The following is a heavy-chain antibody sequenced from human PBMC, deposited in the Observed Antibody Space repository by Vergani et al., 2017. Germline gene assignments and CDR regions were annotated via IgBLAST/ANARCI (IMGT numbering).Heavy chain of an antibody. D-gene: IGHD3-22*01. V-gene: IGHV3-48*04. J-gene: IGHJ3*02. Sequence: EVQLVESGGGLVQPGGSLRLSCAASGFTFSSYSMNWVRQAPGKGLEWVSYISSSSSTIYYADSVKGRFTISRDNAKNSLYLQMNSLRAEDTAVYYCAKDLHYYDSSGGDAFDIWGQGTMVTVSS. CDR3: AKDLHYYDSSGGDAFDI. CDR2: ISSSSSTI. CDR1: GFTFSSYS.